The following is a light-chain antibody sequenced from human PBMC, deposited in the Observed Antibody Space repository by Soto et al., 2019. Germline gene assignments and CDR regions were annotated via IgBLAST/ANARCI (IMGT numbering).Light chain of an antibody. CDR3: QQYDNWPPLT. Sequence: IVMTQSPATLSVSPGERATLSCRASESVMSNLAWYQQKPGQAPRLLIYGASTRATGIPARFSGSGSGTEFTLTISSLQSEDFAFYYCQQYDNWPPLTFGGGTKVEIK. CDR2: GAS. J-gene: IGKJ4*01. CDR1: ESVMSN. V-gene: IGKV3-15*01.